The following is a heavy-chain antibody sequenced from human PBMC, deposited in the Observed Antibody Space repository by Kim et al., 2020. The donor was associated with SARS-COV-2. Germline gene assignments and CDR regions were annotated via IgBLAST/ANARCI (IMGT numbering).Heavy chain of an antibody. CDR3: ALSIVATIF. Sequence: SDIYYADSVKGRFTISRDNAKNSLYLQMNSLRAEDTAVYYCALSIVATIFWGQGTLVTVSS. J-gene: IGHJ4*02. V-gene: IGHV3-21*01. CDR2: SDI. D-gene: IGHD5-12*01.